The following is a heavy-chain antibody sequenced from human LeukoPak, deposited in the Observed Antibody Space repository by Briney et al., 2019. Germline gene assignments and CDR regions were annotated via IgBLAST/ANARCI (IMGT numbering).Heavy chain of an antibody. CDR1: GGSFSGYY. D-gene: IGHD3-22*01. CDR3: ARSAYDSSGYYNY. CDR2: INHSGST. J-gene: IGHJ4*02. V-gene: IGHV4-34*01. Sequence: SETLSLTCAVYGGSFSGYYWSWIRQPPGKGLEWIGEINHSGSTNYNPSLKSQVTISVDTSKNQFSLKLSSVTAADTAVYYCARSAYDSSGYYNYWGQGTLVTVSS.